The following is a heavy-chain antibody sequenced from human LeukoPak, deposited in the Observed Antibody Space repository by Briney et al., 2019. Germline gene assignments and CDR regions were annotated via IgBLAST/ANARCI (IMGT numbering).Heavy chain of an antibody. CDR2: IYYSGST. V-gene: IGHV4-59*01. CDR1: GGSTSSYY. J-gene: IGHJ4*02. D-gene: IGHD5-24*01. CDR3: ARAGGDGYNSRYYFDY. Sequence: PSETLSLTCTVSGGSTSSYYWSWIRQPPGKGLEWIGYIYYSGSTNYNPSLKSRVTISVDTSKNQFSLKLSSVTAADTAVYYCARAGGDGYNSRYYFDYWGQGTLVTVSS.